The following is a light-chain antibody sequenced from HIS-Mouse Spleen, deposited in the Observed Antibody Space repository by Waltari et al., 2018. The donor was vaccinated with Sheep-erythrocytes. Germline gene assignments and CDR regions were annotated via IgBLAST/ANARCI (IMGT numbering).Light chain of an antibody. CDR3: QQFNNYPRT. CDR1: HGISSA. V-gene: IGKV1D-13*01. Sequence: AIQLTQSPSSLSASVGDRVTVTCRASHGISSALAWYQQKPGKAPKLLIYDASSLESGVPSRFSGSGSGTDFTLAISSLQPEDFATYYCQQFNNYPRTFGQGTKVVIK. CDR2: DAS. J-gene: IGKJ1*01.